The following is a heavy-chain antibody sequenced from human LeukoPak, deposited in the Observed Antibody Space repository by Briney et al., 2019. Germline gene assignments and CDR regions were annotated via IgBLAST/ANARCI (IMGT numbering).Heavy chain of an antibody. CDR2: INHSGST. Sequence: SETLSLTCAVYGGSFSGYYWSWIRQPPGKGLEWIGEINHSGSTNYNPSLKSRVTMSVDTSKKQFSLKLSSVTAADTAVYYCASVREGTAFDSWGQGILVTVSS. V-gene: IGHV4-34*01. CDR1: GGSFSGYY. J-gene: IGHJ5*01. D-gene: IGHD2-21*02. CDR3: ASVREGTAFDS.